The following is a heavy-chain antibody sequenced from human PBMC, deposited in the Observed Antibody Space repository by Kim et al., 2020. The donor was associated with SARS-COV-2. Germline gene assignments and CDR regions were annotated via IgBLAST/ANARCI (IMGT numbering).Heavy chain of an antibody. CDR3: ARGVMVRVVTFSGLLVYYYYGMDV. D-gene: IGHD3-10*01. J-gene: IGHJ6*02. V-gene: IGHV4-34*01. CDR1: GGSFSGYY. Sequence: SETLSLTCAVYGGSFSGYYWSWIRQPPGKGLEWIGEINHSGSTNYNPSLKSRVTISVDTSKNQFSLKLSSVTAADTAVYYCARGVMVRVVTFSGLLVYYYYGMDVWGQGTTVTVSS. CDR2: INHSGST.